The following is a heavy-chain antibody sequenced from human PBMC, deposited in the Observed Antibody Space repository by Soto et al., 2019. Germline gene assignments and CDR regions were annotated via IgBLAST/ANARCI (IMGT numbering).Heavy chain of an antibody. Sequence: QVQMVESGGGVVQPGRSLRLSCAASGFTFSNYTMHWVRQTPGKGLEWVAIISYDGSNEYYADYVKGRFTISSDNSKNAVYLQMNSLRHEDTAVYVCARPSVAAAKRMAYFDPWGQGILVTVSS. CDR3: ARPSVAAAKRMAYFDP. D-gene: IGHD2-2*01. CDR2: ISYDGSNE. V-gene: IGHV3-30-3*01. J-gene: IGHJ5*02. CDR1: GFTFSNYT.